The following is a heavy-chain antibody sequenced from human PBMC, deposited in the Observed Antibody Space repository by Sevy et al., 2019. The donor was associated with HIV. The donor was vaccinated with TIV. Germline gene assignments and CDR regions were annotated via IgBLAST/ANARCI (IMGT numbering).Heavy chain of an antibody. D-gene: IGHD3-3*01. CDR3: ARGRGVFGAVAINWFDP. J-gene: IGHJ5*02. CDR1: GFTVSSSY. Sequence: GGSLRLSCPASGFTVSSSYMTWVRHPPGKGLEWVSVIYSGGRTYYEDSVKGRFTISRDNSKNTLYLQMNNLRADDTAVYYCARGRGVFGAVAINWFDPWGQGALVTVSS. CDR2: IYSGGRT. V-gene: IGHV3-53*01.